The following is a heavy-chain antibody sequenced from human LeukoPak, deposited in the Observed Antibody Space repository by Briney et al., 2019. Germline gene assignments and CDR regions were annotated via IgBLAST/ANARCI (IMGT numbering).Heavy chain of an antibody. D-gene: IGHD1-26*01. V-gene: IGHV1-69*06. CDR3: AREMGPDAFDI. Sequence: ASVKVSCKASGGTFSSYAISWVRQAPGQGLEWMGGIIPIFGTANYAQKFQGRVTITADKSTSTAYMELSSLRSEDTAVYYCAREMGPDAFDIWGQGTMVTVSS. J-gene: IGHJ3*02. CDR2: IIPIFGTA. CDR1: GGTFSSYA.